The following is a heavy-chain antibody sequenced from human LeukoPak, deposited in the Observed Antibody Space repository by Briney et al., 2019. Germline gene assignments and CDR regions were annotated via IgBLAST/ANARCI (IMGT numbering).Heavy chain of an antibody. Sequence: ASVKVSSKASGYTFTSYYMHWVRQVPGQGLEWMGIINPSGGSTSYAQKFQGRVTMTRDTSTSTVYMELSSLGSEDTAVYYCAQVAGTGDYWGQGTLVTVSS. CDR1: GYTFTSYY. J-gene: IGHJ4*02. CDR2: INPSGGST. V-gene: IGHV1-46*01. D-gene: IGHD6-19*01. CDR3: AQVAGTGDY.